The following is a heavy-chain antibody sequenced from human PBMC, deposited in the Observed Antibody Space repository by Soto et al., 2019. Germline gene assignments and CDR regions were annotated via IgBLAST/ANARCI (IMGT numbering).Heavy chain of an antibody. J-gene: IGHJ5*02. D-gene: IGHD2-15*01. Sequence: GGSLRLSCAASGLTFNRYWMHWVRHAPGKGLVWVSHSNTDGSNTNYADSVKGRFTISRDNAKSTLFLQMNSLRDEDTAVYYCAREFCSGGNCYTYYFDPWARESRSPSPQ. CDR2: SNTDGSNT. CDR3: AREFCSGGNCYTYYFDP. V-gene: IGHV3-74*01. CDR1: GLTFNRYW.